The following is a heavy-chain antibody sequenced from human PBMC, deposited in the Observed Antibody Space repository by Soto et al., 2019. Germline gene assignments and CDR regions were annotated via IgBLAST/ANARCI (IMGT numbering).Heavy chain of an antibody. CDR1: VFTFSSYS. V-gene: IGHV3-21*01. CDR3: ARDPRAARAFDI. Sequence: WGALRVSCAASVFTFSSYSMNWVRQAPGKGLEWVSSISSSSSYIYYADSVKGRFTISRDNAKNSLYLQMNSLRAEDTAVYYCARDPRAARAFDIWGQGTMVTVSS. CDR2: ISSSSSYI. D-gene: IGHD6-6*01. J-gene: IGHJ3*02.